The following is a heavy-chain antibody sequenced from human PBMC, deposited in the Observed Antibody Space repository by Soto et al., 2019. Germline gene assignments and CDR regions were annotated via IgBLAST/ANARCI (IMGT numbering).Heavy chain of an antibody. D-gene: IGHD2-2*01. V-gene: IGHV3-23*01. CDR1: GFTFSSYA. Sequence: GGSLRLSCAASGFTFSSYAMSWVRQAPGKGLEWVSAISGSGGSTYYADSVKGRFTISRDNSKNTLYLQMNSLRAEDTAVYYCAKDKSIGVVPAANDAFDIWGQGTMVTVSS. CDR3: AKDKSIGVVPAANDAFDI. CDR2: ISGSGGST. J-gene: IGHJ3*02.